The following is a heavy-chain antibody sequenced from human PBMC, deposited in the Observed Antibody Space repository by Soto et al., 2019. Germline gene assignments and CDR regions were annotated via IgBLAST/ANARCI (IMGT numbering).Heavy chain of an antibody. CDR3: ANSYFDF. CDR2: ISPYNANT. V-gene: IGHV1-18*01. J-gene: IGHJ4*02. CDR1: GYTFTSYA. Sequence: QVQLVQSGAEVKKPGASVKVSCKTSGYTFTSYAINWVRQAPGQGLEWMGWISPYNANTNNAPKLQGRVTMTTDTSTSTVYMELRSLRADVTAVYYCANSYFDFWGQGTLVTVSS.